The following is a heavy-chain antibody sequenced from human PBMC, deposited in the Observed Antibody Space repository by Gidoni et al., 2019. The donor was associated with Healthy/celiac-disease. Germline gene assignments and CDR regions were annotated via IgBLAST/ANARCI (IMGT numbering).Heavy chain of an antibody. CDR1: GGTFSSYT. J-gene: IGHJ4*02. Sequence: QVQLVQSGAEVKKPGSSVKVSCKASGGTFSSYTISWVRQAPGQGLEWMGRIIPIHGIANYAQKFQGRVTITADKSTSTAYMELSSLRAEDTAVYYCASMDYGGIYYFDYWGQGTLVTVSS. D-gene: IGHD4-17*01. CDR3: ASMDYGGIYYFDY. CDR2: IIPIHGIA. V-gene: IGHV1-69*02.